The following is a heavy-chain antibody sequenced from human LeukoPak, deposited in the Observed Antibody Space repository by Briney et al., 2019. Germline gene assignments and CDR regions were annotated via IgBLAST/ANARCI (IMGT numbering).Heavy chain of an antibody. V-gene: IGHV7-4-1*02. CDR3: TRSPIAVAGPEYFQH. J-gene: IGHJ1*01. D-gene: IGHD6-19*01. CDR2: INTNTGNP. Sequence: ASVKVSCKASGYTFTTYAMNWVRQAPGQGLEWMGWINTNTGNPTYAQGFTGRFVFSLDTSVSTAYLQISSLKAEDTAVYYCTRSPIAVAGPEYFQHWGQGTLVTVSS. CDR1: GYTFTTYA.